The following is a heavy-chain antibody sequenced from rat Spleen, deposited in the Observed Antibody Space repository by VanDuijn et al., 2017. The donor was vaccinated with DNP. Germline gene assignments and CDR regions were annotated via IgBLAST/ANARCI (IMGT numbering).Heavy chain of an antibody. J-gene: IGHJ2*01. CDR2: INYYGSST. Sequence: EVQLVESGGGLVQPGRSLKLSCAASGFIFRDYNMAWVRQAPKKGLEWVATINYYGSSTYYRDSVKGRFTISRDNAKTTLYLQMDSLRSEDTATYYCARHMGIAAISYDSWGQGVMVTVSS. CDR3: ARHMGIAAISYDS. V-gene: IGHV5-7*01. CDR1: GFIFRDYN. D-gene: IGHD1-2*01.